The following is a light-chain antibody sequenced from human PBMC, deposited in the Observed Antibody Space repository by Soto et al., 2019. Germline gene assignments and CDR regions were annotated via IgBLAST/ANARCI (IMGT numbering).Light chain of an antibody. Sequence: VMTQSPATLSVSPGERATLSCRASQSVNNNLAWYQQRPGQVPRLLIYGASTRATGIPARFSGSGSGTEFTLTISSLQSEDFAVYYCQQYNDFPRAFGQGTKVDIK. V-gene: IGKV3-15*01. J-gene: IGKJ1*01. CDR2: GAS. CDR1: QSVNNN. CDR3: QQYNDFPRA.